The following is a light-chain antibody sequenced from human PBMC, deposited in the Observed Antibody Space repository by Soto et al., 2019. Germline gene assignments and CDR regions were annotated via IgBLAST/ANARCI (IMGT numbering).Light chain of an antibody. Sequence: QFALTQPASVCGSPGQSITISCTGTSSDVGGYNYVSWYQQDPGKAPKFLLYEVSNRPSGVSHRFSGSKSGNTASLTISGLQAEDEADYYCCSYTSSGTLYVFGTGTKLTV. CDR2: EVS. V-gene: IGLV2-14*01. CDR3: CSYTSSGTLYV. CDR1: SSDVGGYNY. J-gene: IGLJ1*01.